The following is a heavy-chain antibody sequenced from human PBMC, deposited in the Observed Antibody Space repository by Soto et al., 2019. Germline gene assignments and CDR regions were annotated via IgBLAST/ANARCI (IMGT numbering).Heavy chain of an antibody. CDR1: GGSISSSSSY. D-gene: IGHD2-21*01. Sequence: SETLSLTCTVSGGSISSSSSYWGWIRQPPGKGLEWIGSIYYSGSTYYNPSLKSRVTISVDTSKNQFSLKLSSVTAADTAVYYCARLDRGVIANHFDYWGQGTLVTVSS. CDR2: IYYSGST. CDR3: ARLDRGVIANHFDY. J-gene: IGHJ4*02. V-gene: IGHV4-39*01.